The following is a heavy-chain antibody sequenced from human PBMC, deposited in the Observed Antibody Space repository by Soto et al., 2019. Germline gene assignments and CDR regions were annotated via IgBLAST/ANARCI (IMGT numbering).Heavy chain of an antibody. V-gene: IGHV3-72*01. J-gene: IGHJ4*02. CDR1: GFSLSSYG. CDR2: SRNKANSYTT. CDR3: ARVSRDSGGTTRFDY. D-gene: IGHD3-10*01. Sequence: GGSLGLSCAASGFSLSSYGMHWVRQTPGKGLEWVGRSRNKANSYTTEYAASVKGRFTFSRDDSKNSVYLQMNSLKTEDTAVYYCARVSRDSGGTTRFDYWGQGTLVTVSS.